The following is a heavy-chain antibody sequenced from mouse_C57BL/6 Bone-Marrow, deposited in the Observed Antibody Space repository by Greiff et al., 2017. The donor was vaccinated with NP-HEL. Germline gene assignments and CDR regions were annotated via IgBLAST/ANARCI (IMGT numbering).Heavy chain of an antibody. CDR2: ISYDGSN. J-gene: IGHJ2*01. Sequence: EVKLMESGPGLVKPSQSLSLPCSVTGYSITSGYYWNWIRQFPGNKLEWMGYISYDGSNNYNPSLKNRISITRDTSKNQFFLKLNSVTTEDTATYYCAREWGWGHYFDYWGQGTTLTVSS. CDR3: AREWGWGHYFDY. D-gene: IGHD3-3*01. V-gene: IGHV3-6*01. CDR1: GYSITSGYY.